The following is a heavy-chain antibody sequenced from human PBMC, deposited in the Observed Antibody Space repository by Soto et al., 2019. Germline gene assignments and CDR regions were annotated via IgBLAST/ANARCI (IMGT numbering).Heavy chain of an antibody. CDR1: GGSISSSSYY. Sequence: SETLSLTCTVSGGSISSSSYYWGWIRQPPGKGLEWIGSIYYSGSTYYNPSLKSRVTISVGTSKNQFSLKLSSVTAADTAVYYCARQGLHSSSWHRYYYYGMDVWGQGTTVTVSS. CDR3: ARQGLHSSSWHRYYYYGMDV. D-gene: IGHD6-13*01. V-gene: IGHV4-39*01. CDR2: IYYSGST. J-gene: IGHJ6*02.